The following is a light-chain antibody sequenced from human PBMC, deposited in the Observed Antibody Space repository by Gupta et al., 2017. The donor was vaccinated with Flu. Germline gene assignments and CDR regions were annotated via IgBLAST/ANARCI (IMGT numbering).Light chain of an antibody. CDR1: KLGDKY. Sequence: SYELTQPPSVSVSPGQTASITCSGDKLGDKYACWYQQKPGQSPVLVIYQDSKRPSGIPERFSCSNSGNTATLTISGTQAMDEADYYCQAWDSSTGGVFGGGTKLTVL. CDR3: QAWDSSTGGV. CDR2: QDS. J-gene: IGLJ3*02. V-gene: IGLV3-1*01.